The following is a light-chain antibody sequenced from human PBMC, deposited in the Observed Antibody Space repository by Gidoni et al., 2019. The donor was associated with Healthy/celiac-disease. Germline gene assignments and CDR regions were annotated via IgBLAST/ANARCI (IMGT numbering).Light chain of an antibody. Sequence: DIQMTQSPSSLSASVGDRVTITCQASQDISNYLNWYQQKPGKAPKLLIYDASNLETGVPSRFRGSGSGTDFTFTISSLQPEDISTYYCQQYDNPLKACSFGQGTKLEIK. J-gene: IGKJ2*04. CDR2: DAS. CDR3: QQYDNPLKACS. CDR1: QDISNY. V-gene: IGKV1-33*01.